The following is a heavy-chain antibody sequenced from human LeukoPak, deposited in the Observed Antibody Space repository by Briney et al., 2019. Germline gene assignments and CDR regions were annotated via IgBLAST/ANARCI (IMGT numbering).Heavy chain of an antibody. CDR2: ISSSSSYI. J-gene: IGHJ6*03. D-gene: IGHD3-16*01. V-gene: IGHV3-21*04. Sequence: PGGSLRLSCAASGFTFSSYSMNWVRQAPGKGLEWVSSISSSSSYIYYADSVKGRFTISRDNAKNSLYLQMNSLRADETAVYYCASCYGNDHYYYYYMDVWGRGTTVTVSS. CDR1: GFTFSSYS. CDR3: ASCYGNDHYYYYYMDV.